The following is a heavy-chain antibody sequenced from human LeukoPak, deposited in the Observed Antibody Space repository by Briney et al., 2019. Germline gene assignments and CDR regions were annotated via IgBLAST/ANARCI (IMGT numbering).Heavy chain of an antibody. D-gene: IGHD3-10*01. CDR1: GFTFSNFG. CDR3: AKRNYFGAGTYSFDF. J-gene: IGHJ4*02. Sequence: GGSLRLSCTASGFTFSNFGMSWVRQAPGKGLEWVSHLTGSGGSTYYAGSVKGRFTISRDNSNNTLYLQMNSLRAEDTAVYYCAKRNYFGAGTYSFDFWGQGTLVTVSS. V-gene: IGHV3-23*01. CDR2: LTGSGGST.